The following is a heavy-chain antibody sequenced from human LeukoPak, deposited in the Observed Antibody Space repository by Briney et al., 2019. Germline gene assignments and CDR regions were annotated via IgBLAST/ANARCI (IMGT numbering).Heavy chain of an antibody. J-gene: IGHJ5*02. CDR1: GGSISSYY. Sequence: PSETLSLTCTVSGGSISSYYWGWIRQPPGKGLEWIGSIYYSGSTYYNPSLKSRVTISVDTSKNQFSLKLSSVTAADTAVYYCARADVVVVAATRRWNWFDPWGQGTLVTVSS. CDR2: IYYSGST. V-gene: IGHV4-39*07. CDR3: ARADVVVVAATRRWNWFDP. D-gene: IGHD2-15*01.